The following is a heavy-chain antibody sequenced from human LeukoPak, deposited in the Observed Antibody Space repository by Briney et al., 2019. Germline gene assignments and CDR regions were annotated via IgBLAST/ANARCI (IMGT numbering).Heavy chain of an antibody. CDR1: GFTFSSYA. J-gene: IGHJ6*02. CDR3: AKVPVTTYSSYYGMDV. CDR2: ISGSGGST. D-gene: IGHD4-17*01. Sequence: GGSLRLSCAASGFTFSSYAMSWVRQAPGKGLEWVSAISGSGGSTYYADSVKGRFTISRDNSKNTLYLQMNSLRAEDTAVYYCAKVPVTTYSSYYGMDVWGQGTTVTVSS. V-gene: IGHV3-23*01.